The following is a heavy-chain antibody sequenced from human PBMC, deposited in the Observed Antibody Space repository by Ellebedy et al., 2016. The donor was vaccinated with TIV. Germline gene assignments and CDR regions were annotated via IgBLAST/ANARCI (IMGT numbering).Heavy chain of an antibody. V-gene: IGHV3-23*01. CDR2: ISGSGGRT. CDR1: GFTFNSYA. D-gene: IGHD6-19*01. CDR3: AKGEYSSGWGNWFDP. J-gene: IGHJ5*02. Sequence: GESLKISCAASGFTFNSYAMSWVRQAPGKGLEWVSAISGSGGRTYYADSVKGRFTISRDNSKNTLYLQMNSLRAEDTAVYYCAKGEYSSGWGNWFDPWGQGTLVTVSS.